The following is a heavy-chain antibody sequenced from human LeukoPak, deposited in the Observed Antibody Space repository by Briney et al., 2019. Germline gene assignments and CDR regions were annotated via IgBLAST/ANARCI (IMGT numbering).Heavy chain of an antibody. J-gene: IGHJ4*02. CDR2: IHSTDSHA. V-gene: IGHV5-51*01. CDR3: AGARHGDFRWDY. D-gene: IGHD4-17*01. CDR1: GFTLTNYW. Sequence: GESLKISCQDSGFTLTNYWIGWVRQMPGKGLEWMGIIHSTDSHAKYSPSFQGQVTISVDKSISTAYLQWRGLKASDTAMYYCAGARHGDFRWDYWGQGTLVTVAS.